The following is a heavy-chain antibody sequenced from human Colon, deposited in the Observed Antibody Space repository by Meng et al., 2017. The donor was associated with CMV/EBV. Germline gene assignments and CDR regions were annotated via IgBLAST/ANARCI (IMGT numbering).Heavy chain of an antibody. CDR3: ATSRTFDY. V-gene: IGHV3-11*04. J-gene: IGHJ4*02. CDR1: GFTFRDYY. Sequence: GGSLRLSCAASGFTFRDYYMTWIRQAPGKGLEWVSYISASGNDIYYADSVKGRFTISRDNAKNSLYLQMNSLRAEDMAVYYCATSRTFDYWGQGTLVTVSS. CDR2: ISASGNDI.